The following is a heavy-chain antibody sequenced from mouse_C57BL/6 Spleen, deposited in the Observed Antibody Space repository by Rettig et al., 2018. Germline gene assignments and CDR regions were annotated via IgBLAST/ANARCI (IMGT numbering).Heavy chain of an antibody. CDR3: TRTSTVVAIRGYFDV. CDR2: IDPETGGT. Sequence: FTDYEMHWVKQTPVHGLEWIGAIDPETGGTAYNQKFKGKAILTADKSSSTAYMELRSLTSEDSAVYYCTRTSTVVAIRGYFDVWGTGTTVTVSS. CDR1: FTDYE. D-gene: IGHD1-1*01. J-gene: IGHJ1*03. V-gene: IGHV1-15*01.